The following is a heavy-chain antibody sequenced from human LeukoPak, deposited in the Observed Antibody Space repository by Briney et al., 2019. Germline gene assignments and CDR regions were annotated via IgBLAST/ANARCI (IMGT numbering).Heavy chain of an antibody. Sequence: PSETLSLTCIVSGGSISSISSNNYHWGWIRQPPGKGLEWIGYIYYSGSTYYNPSLKSRVTISVDTSKNQFSLKLSSVTAADTAVYYCARGGIAAAGTDYWGQGTLVTVSS. J-gene: IGHJ4*02. V-gene: IGHV4-30-4*08. D-gene: IGHD6-13*01. CDR2: IYYSGST. CDR1: GGSISSISSNNYH. CDR3: ARGGIAAAGTDY.